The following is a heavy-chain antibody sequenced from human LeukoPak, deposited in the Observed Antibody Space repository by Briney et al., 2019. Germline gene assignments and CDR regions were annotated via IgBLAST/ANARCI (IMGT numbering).Heavy chain of an antibody. V-gene: IGHV3-23*01. CDR1: GFTFSSYA. CDR2: ISGSGGST. Sequence: GGSLRLSCAASGFTFSSYAMSWVRQAPGKGLEWVSAISGSGGSTYYADSVKGRFTISRDNSKNTLYLQMNSLRAEDTAVFYCAKVGTGRDGRIDYWGQGILVTVSS. CDR3: AKVGTGRDGRIDY. J-gene: IGHJ4*02. D-gene: IGHD5-24*01.